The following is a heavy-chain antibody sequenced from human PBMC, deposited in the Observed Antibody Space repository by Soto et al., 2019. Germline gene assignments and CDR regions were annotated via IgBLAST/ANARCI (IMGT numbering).Heavy chain of an antibody. CDR2: ISWDGGST. CDR3: ANKVGATTTFDY. J-gene: IGHJ4*02. CDR1: GFTFDDYT. D-gene: IGHD1-26*01. Sequence: VQLVESGGVVVQPGGSLRLSCAASGFTFDDYTMHWVRQAPGKGLEWVSLISWDGGSTYYADSVKGRFTISRDNSKNSLYLQMNSLRTEDTALYYCANKVGATTTFDYWGQGTLVTVSS. V-gene: IGHV3-43*01.